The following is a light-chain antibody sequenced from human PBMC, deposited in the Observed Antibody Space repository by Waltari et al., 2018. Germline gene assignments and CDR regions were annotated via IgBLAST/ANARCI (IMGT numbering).Light chain of an antibody. CDR1: SRDVGSSNL. J-gene: IGLJ2*01. Sequence: QSALTQPASLPGSPGQSITISCTGTSRDVGSSNLVSWYQQHPGKAPKLIIYEGSKRPSGVSNRFSGSKSGNTASLTISGLQAEDEADYHCCSYAGGSAFVVFGGGTKLTVL. V-gene: IGLV2-23*03. CDR2: EGS. CDR3: CSYAGGSAFVV.